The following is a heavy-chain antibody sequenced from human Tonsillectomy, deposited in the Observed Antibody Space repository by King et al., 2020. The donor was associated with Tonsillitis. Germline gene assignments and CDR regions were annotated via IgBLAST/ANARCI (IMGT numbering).Heavy chain of an antibody. CDR1: GYTFSSYG. D-gene: IGHD3-22*01. Sequence: VQLVQSGAEVKKPGASVKVSCKASGYTFSSYGISWVRQDPGQGLEWMGWISAYNGNTNYAQELQGRVTMTTDTSTSTAYMELRSLRSDDTAGYYCARYPLGYYDRSGYMDYWGQGTLVTVSS. CDR2: ISAYNGNT. CDR3: ARYPLGYYDRSGYMDY. J-gene: IGHJ4*02. V-gene: IGHV1-18*01.